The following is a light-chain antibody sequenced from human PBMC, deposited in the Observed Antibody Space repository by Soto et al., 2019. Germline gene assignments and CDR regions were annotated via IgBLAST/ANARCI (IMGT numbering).Light chain of an antibody. CDR1: KSVTTY. V-gene: IGKV1-39*01. CDR3: QQDYSTPWT. Sequence: IQMTQSPASLSAALGSGVTITCRASKSVTTYFHWYQPKAGAAPKILIYAISNLQSGVSSRFSGSGSGTAFSLTINHLQPEDFATYYCQQDYSTPWTFGQGTKVDIK. CDR2: AIS. J-gene: IGKJ1*01.